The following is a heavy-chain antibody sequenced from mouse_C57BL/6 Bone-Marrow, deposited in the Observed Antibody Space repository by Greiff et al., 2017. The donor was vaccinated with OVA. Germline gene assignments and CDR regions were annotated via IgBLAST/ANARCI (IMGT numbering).Heavy chain of an antibody. V-gene: IGHV1-15*01. CDR2: IDPETGGT. Sequence: VQGVESGAELVRPGASVTLSCKASGYTFTDYEMHWVKQTPVHGLEWIGAIDPETGGTAYNQKFKGKAILTADKSSSTAYMELRSLTSEDSAVYYCTREGNYRAWFAYWGQGTLVTVSA. CDR3: TREGNYRAWFAY. D-gene: IGHD2-1*01. CDR1: GYTFTDYE. J-gene: IGHJ3*01.